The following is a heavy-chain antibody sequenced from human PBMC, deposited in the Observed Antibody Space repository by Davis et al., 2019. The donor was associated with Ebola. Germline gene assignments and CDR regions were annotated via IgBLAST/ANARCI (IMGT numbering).Heavy chain of an antibody. CDR3: ERGTNGYNPGGYFDS. CDR1: GYSFPSYW. D-gene: IGHD5-24*01. J-gene: IGHJ4*02. V-gene: IGHV5-51*01. Sequence: GESLKISCKASGYSFPSYWLVWVRQMPGKGLECMGIIFPGESDTRYSPSFQGQVTISADKSITTAYLQWSSLKASDTAIYYCERGTNGYNPGGYFDSWGQGTLVTVSS. CDR2: IFPGESDT.